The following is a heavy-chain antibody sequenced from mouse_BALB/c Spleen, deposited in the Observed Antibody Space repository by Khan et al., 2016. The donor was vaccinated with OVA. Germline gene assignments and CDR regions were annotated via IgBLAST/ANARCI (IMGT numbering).Heavy chain of an antibody. V-gene: IGHV2-6-1*01. D-gene: IGHD1-1*02. CDR1: GFSLTNYG. Sequence: VQLEESGPGLVAPSQSLSITCTISGFSLTNYGVHWVRQPPGKGLEWLVVIWSDGSTTYNSDLKSRLSISKDNSKSQVFLKMNSLQTDDTAMYYCARQLYYYYYIVDYWGQGTSVTVSS. CDR3: ARQLYYYYYIVDY. J-gene: IGHJ4*01. CDR2: IWSDGST.